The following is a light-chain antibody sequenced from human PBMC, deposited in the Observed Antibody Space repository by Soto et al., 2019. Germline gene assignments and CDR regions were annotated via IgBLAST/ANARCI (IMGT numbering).Light chain of an antibody. J-gene: IGLJ1*01. CDR2: EVS. CDR1: SSDVGSYNL. CDR3: CSYAGSSTFEGDV. Sequence: HSALTQPASVSGSPGQSITISCTGTSSDVGSYNLVSWYQQHPGKAPKLMIYEVSKRPSGVSNRFSGSKSGNTASLTISGLQAEDEADYYCCSYAGSSTFEGDVFGTGTKLTVL. V-gene: IGLV2-23*02.